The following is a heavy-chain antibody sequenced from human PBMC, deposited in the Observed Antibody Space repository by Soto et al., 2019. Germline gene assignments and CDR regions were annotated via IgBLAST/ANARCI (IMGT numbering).Heavy chain of an antibody. Sequence: AASVKVSCKASGYTFTTYDISWVRQATGQGLEWMGWMNPYSGNTGYAQKFQGRVTVTRNTSISTVYMELSGLGPDDTAVYYCARRKERSGPHYFDYWGQGSQVTVSS. J-gene: IGHJ4*02. D-gene: IGHD6-25*01. CDR3: ARRKERSGPHYFDY. CDR1: GYTFTTYD. V-gene: IGHV1-8*01. CDR2: MNPYSGNT.